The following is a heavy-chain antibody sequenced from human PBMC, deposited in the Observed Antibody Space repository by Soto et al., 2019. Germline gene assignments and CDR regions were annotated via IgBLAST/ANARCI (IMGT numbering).Heavy chain of an antibody. CDR2: IYYSGST. CDR1: GGSISSYY. CDR3: ARDDYGDYFDY. Sequence: SETLSLTCTVSGGSISSYYWSWIRQPPGKGLEWIGYIYYSGSTNYNPSLKSRVTISVDTSKNQFSLKLSSVTAADTAVYYCARDDYGDYFDYWGQGTLVTVS. V-gene: IGHV4-59*01. J-gene: IGHJ4*02. D-gene: IGHD4-17*01.